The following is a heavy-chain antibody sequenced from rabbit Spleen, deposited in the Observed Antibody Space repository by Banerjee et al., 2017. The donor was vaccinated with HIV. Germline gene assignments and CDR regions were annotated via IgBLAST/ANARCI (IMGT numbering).Heavy chain of an antibody. CDR1: GFTLSSYY. D-gene: IGHD6-1*01. Sequence: QLEESAGGLVQPGGSLKLSCKASGFTLSSYYMNWVRQAPGKGLEWIGYIDPVFGIRYYADWVNGRFTISSHNAQNTLYLQLNSLTAADTATYFCAREGPTTTYAFDLWGQGTLVTVS. J-gene: IGHJ3*01. CDR2: IDPVFGIR. V-gene: IGHV1S7*01. CDR3: AREGPTTTYAFDL.